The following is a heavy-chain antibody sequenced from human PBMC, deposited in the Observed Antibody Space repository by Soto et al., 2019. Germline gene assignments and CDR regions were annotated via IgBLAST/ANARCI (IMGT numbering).Heavy chain of an antibody. CDR1: GYTFTSYG. V-gene: IGHV1-18*01. CDR2: ISGYNGKT. Sequence: ASVKVSCKASGYTFTSYGISWVRQAPGQGLEWMGWISGYNGKTSYAQKVQDRVTMTTDTSTSTAYMELRSLRSDDTAVYYCAKDRHRSGSPHPFDYWGQGTLVTVSS. CDR3: AKDRHRSGSPHPFDY. J-gene: IGHJ4*02. D-gene: IGHD3-22*01.